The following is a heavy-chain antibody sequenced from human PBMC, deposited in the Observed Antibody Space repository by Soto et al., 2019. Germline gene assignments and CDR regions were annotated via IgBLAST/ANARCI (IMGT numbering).Heavy chain of an antibody. Sequence: SETLSLTCAVYGGSFSDYYWSWIRQAPGKGLEWIGEIHPSGSTSHNPSLKSRLTISLDTSKNQFSLKLTSVTVADMAVYYCARGLHQYKGGNYWGQGTQVTVS. J-gene: IGHJ4*02. CDR1: GGSFSDYY. D-gene: IGHD3-16*01. CDR3: ARGLHQYKGGNY. V-gene: IGHV4-34*01. CDR2: IHPSGST.